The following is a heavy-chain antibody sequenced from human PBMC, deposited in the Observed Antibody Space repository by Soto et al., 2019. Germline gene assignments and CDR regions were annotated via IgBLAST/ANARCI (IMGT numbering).Heavy chain of an antibody. CDR1: GGSISSGGYY. CDR3: ARDVGIWFGKLSSSANYYYGMDV. CDR2: IYYSGST. V-gene: IGHV4-31*03. J-gene: IGHJ6*02. Sequence: QVQLQESGPGLVKPSQTLSLTCTVSGGSISSGGYYWTWIRQHPGKGLEWIGYIYYSGSTHYNPSLKNRASISVDTSQNQFSLTLSSVTAADTAVYYCARDVGIWFGKLSSSANYYYGMDVWGQGTTVTVSS. D-gene: IGHD3-10*01.